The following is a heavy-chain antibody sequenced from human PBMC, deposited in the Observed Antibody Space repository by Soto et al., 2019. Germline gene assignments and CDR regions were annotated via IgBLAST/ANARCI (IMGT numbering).Heavy chain of an antibody. Sequence: PSETLSLTCAVYGGSFSGYYWSWIRQPPGKGLEWIGEINHSGSTNYNPSLKSRVTISVDTSKNQFSLKLSSVTAADTAVYYCARGSWYDSSGYSGYWGQGTLVTVSS. D-gene: IGHD3-22*01. V-gene: IGHV4-34*01. J-gene: IGHJ4*02. CDR3: ARGSWYDSSGYSGY. CDR1: GGSFSGYY. CDR2: INHSGST.